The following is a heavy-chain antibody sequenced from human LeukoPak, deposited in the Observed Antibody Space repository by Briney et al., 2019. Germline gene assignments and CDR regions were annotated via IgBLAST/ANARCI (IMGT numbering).Heavy chain of an antibody. D-gene: IGHD5-18*01. J-gene: IGHJ2*01. CDR1: GGSFSGYY. CDR3: ARGSGYSYSRAVRVKRDWYFDL. CDR2: INHSRST. Sequence: SETLSLTCAVYGGSFSGYYWSWIRQPPGKGLEWIGEINHSRSTNYNPSLKSRVTISVDTSKNQFSLKLSSVTAADTAVYYCARGSGYSYSRAVRVKRDWYFDLWGRGTLVTVSS. V-gene: IGHV4-34*01.